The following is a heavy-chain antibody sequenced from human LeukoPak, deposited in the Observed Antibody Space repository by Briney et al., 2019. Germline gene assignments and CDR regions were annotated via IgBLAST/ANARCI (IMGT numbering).Heavy chain of an antibody. CDR3: ARDQVNWFDP. CDR1: GGSISSGGYY. J-gene: IGHJ5*02. CDR2: IYYSGST. Sequence: SETVSLTCTVSGGSISSGGYYWSWIRQHPGKGLEWIGYIYYSGSTYYNPSLKSRVTISVDTSKNQFSLKLSSVTAADTAVYYCARDQVNWFDPWGQGTLVTVSS. V-gene: IGHV4-31*03.